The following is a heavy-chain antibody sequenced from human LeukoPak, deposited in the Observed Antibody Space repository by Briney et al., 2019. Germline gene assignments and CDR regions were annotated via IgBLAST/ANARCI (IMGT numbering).Heavy chain of an antibody. V-gene: IGHV3-21*01. Sequence: PGRSLRLSCAGSGFSFSGYSMNWVRQAPGKGLEWVSTISYSSSYIFYADSVKGRATVSRDNSRNTLHLQMNSLRADDTAVYYCARDWDLDLWGRGTLVIVTS. J-gene: IGHJ2*01. CDR3: ARDWDLDL. CDR1: GFSFSGYS. CDR2: ISYSSSYI.